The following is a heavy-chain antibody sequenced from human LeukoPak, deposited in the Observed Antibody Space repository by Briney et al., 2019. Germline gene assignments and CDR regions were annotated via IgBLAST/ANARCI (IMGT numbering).Heavy chain of an antibody. CDR2: ITWNSDNI. Sequence: GGSLRLSCATSGFTFDDYAMHWVRQAPGKGLEWVAGITWNSDNIDYAESVRGRFTISRDNAKNSLYLEMNSLRLEDTALYYCVKESEDSSGWATRYYFDYWGQGSLVTVSS. CDR1: GFTFDDYA. J-gene: IGHJ4*02. V-gene: IGHV3-9*01. D-gene: IGHD6-19*01. CDR3: VKESEDSSGWATRYYFDY.